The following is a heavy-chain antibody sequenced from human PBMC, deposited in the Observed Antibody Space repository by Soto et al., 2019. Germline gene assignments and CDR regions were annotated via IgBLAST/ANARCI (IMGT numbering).Heavy chain of an antibody. CDR1: GGTFSSYA. D-gene: IGHD3-22*01. V-gene: IGHV1-69*13. J-gene: IGHJ3*02. CDR2: IIPIFGTA. Sequence: SVKVSCKASGGTFSSYAISWVRQAPGQGLEWMGGIIPIFGTANYAQRFQGRVTITADESTSTAYMELSSLRSEDTAVYYCARDLETGYYYDSSGYYYAAFDIWGQGTMVTVSS. CDR3: ARDLETGYYYDSSGYYYAAFDI.